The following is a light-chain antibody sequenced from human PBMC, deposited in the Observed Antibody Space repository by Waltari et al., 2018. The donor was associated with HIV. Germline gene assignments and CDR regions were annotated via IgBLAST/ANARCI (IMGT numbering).Light chain of an antibody. Sequence: QSALTQPRSVSGSPGQSVTISCTGTSSDVGGFNFVSWYQQHPGKAPKLMLYDVTKRPSGVPYRFSGSKFDNTASLTISGLQADDEADYYCCSYAGSYTLVVFGGGTKLTVL. CDR3: CSYAGSYTLVV. CDR2: DVT. V-gene: IGLV2-11*01. CDR1: SSDVGGFNF. J-gene: IGLJ2*01.